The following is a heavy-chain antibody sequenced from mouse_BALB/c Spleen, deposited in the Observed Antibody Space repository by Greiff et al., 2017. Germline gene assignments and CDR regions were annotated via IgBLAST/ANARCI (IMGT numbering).Heavy chain of an antibody. Sequence: EVQLQQSGPGLVKPSQSLSLTCSVTGYSITSGYYWNWIRQFPGNKLEWMGYISYDGSNNYNPSLKNRISITRDTSKNQFFLKLNSVTTEDTATYYCASSSSYFSWFAYWGQGTLVTVSA. D-gene: IGHD1-1*01. V-gene: IGHV3-6*02. J-gene: IGHJ3*01. CDR1: GYSITSGYY. CDR2: ISYDGSN. CDR3: ASSSSYFSWFAY.